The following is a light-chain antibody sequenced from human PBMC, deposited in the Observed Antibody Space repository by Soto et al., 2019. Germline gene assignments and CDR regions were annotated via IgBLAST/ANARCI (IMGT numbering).Light chain of an antibody. J-gene: IGKJ1*01. CDR2: GAS. CDR3: QQYNNWPWT. Sequence: EIVTTQSPATLSVSPGERATLSCRTGQSVSSGLAWYQQKPGQAPRLLIYGASTRATGIPARFSGSGSGTEFTLTISSLQSEDFAVYYCQQYNNWPWTFGQGTKVEIK. CDR1: QSVSSG. V-gene: IGKV3-15*01.